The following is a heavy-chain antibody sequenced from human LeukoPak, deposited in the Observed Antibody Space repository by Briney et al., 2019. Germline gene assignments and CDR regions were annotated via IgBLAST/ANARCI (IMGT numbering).Heavy chain of an antibody. D-gene: IGHD2-8*02. Sequence: GASVTVSCKASGYTFTSYAISWVRQAPGQGLEWMGWNSAYNGNTNYAQKLQGRVTMTTDTSTSTAYMELRSLRSDDTAVYYCARVLSHTGTHYFDYWGQGTLVTVSS. CDR2: NSAYNGNT. CDR3: ARVLSHTGTHYFDY. CDR1: GYTFTSYA. V-gene: IGHV1-18*01. J-gene: IGHJ4*02.